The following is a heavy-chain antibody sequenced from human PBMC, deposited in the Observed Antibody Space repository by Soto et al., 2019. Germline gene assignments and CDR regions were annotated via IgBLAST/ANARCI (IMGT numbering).Heavy chain of an antibody. J-gene: IGHJ3*01. D-gene: IGHD1-1*01. CDR3: AVSVVSTAPHSFDV. CDR1: GYTFTSYY. V-gene: IGHV1-46*01. Sequence: QVQLVQSGAEVKKPGASVTVSCKASGYTFTSYYMHWVRQAPGQGLEWMGIINPSGDYPTYAQKFQGRVTMTRDTSTNTLYLELSSLRSEDTAVYYCAVSVVSTAPHSFDVWGQGTIVTVSS. CDR2: INPSGDYP.